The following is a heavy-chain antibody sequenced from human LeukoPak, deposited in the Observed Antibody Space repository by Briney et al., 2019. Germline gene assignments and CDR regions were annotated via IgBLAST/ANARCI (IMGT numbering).Heavy chain of an antibody. CDR1: AYRFANYW. CDR2: IYPGDSDT. CDR3: ARLAGSYPGSPFDY. J-gene: IGHJ4*02. D-gene: IGHD1-26*01. V-gene: IGHV5-51*01. Sequence: GESLKISCKGSAYRFANYWIGWVRQMPGKGLECMGIIYPGDSDTRYSPSFEGQVTISADKSISTAYLQWSSLKASDSALYYCARLAGSYPGSPFDYWGQGTLVTVSS.